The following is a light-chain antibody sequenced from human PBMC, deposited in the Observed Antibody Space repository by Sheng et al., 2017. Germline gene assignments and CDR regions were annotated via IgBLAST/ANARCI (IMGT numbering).Light chain of an antibody. Sequence: IQMTQSPSTLSASVGDRVTITCRSSQGIGRDLGWYQQRPGKAPKVLIYAASNLHDGVPLRFSGSGSGTDFTLTISNLQPEDFATYYCLQDYNYPRTFGQGTKVEIK. CDR1: QGIGRD. CDR3: LQDYNYPRT. CDR2: AAS. J-gene: IGKJ1*01. V-gene: IGKV1-6*01.